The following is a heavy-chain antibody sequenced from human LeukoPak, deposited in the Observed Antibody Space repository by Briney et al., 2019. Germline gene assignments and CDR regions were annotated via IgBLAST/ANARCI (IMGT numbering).Heavy chain of an antibody. D-gene: IGHD2-15*01. CDR3: ARFYCSGSCYPVYFDY. CDR1: GYTFTSYA. J-gene: IGHJ4*02. V-gene: IGHV1-3*01. Sequence: ASVKVSCKASGYTFTSYAMHWVRQAPGQRLEWMGWINAGNGNTKYSQKFQGRVTITRDTSASTAYMELSSLRSEDTAVYYCARFYCSGSCYPVYFDYWGQGTLVTVSS. CDR2: INAGNGNT.